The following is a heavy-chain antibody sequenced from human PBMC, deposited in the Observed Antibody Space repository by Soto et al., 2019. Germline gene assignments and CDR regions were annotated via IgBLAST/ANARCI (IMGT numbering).Heavy chain of an antibody. V-gene: IGHV3-23*01. CDR1: GFTFNTYA. CDR2: ISASYST. Sequence: GGSLRLSCAASGFTFNTYAMSWVRQAPGKGLEWVSAISASYSTYYADSVKGRFTISRDNSMSALYLQMNSLRIEDTAVYYCAHPRGYGVFDAYDIWGQGTMVTVSS. CDR3: AHPRGYGVFDAYDI. J-gene: IGHJ3*02. D-gene: IGHD4-17*01.